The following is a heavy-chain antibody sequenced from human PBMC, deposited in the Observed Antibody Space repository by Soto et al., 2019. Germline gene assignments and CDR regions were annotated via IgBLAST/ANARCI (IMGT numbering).Heavy chain of an antibody. D-gene: IGHD6-19*01. CDR3: ARNNPGAGRRRVDQWVDP. Sequence: EAQLLESGGGLVQPGGSLRLSCAASGFTFSSYPMSWVRQAPGKGLEWVSGISGSGITTYYADSVKGRFTISRDNSKNTLYLQMNCLRAEDTAVYYCARNNPGAGRRRVDQWVDPWGQGTLVTISS. J-gene: IGHJ5*02. CDR1: GFTFSSYP. CDR2: ISGSGITT. V-gene: IGHV3-23*01.